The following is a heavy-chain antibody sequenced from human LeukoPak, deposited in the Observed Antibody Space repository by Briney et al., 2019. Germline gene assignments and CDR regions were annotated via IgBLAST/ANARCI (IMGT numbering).Heavy chain of an antibody. CDR3: ARVSVVPAGFDP. V-gene: IGHV1-2*02. Sequence: GASVKVSCKASGYTLTGYYMHWVRQAPGQGLEWMEWINPNSGGTNYAQKFQGRVTMTRDTSISTAYMELSRLRSDDTAVYYCARVSVVPAGFDPWGQGTLVTVSS. CDR2: INPNSGGT. CDR1: GYTLTGYY. D-gene: IGHD2-2*01. J-gene: IGHJ5*02.